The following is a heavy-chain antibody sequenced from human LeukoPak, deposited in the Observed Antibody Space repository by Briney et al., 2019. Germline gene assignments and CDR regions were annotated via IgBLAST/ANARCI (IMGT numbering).Heavy chain of an antibody. CDR1: GFTFDVYA. V-gene: IGHV3-9*01. J-gene: IGHJ1*01. D-gene: IGHD6-13*01. Sequence: PRGSLRLSCAASGFTFDVYAMHWVRQAPGKGLEWVSGISWNSGSIGYADSVKGRFTISRDNAKNSLYLQMNGLRAEDTALYYCAKDSGAVADKYFQHWGQGTLVTVSS. CDR2: ISWNSGSI. CDR3: AKDSGAVADKYFQH.